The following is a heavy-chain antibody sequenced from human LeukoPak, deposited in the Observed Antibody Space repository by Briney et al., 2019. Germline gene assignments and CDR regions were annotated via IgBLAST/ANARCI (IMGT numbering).Heavy chain of an antibody. V-gene: IGHV3-21*01. CDR2: ISSSSSYI. CDR1: GFTFSSYS. CDR3: ARERSSSGYPDDY. D-gene: IGHD3-22*01. J-gene: IGHJ4*02. Sequence: PGGSLRLSCAASGFTFSSYSMNWVRQAPGKGLEWVSSISSSSSYIYYADSVKGRFTISRDNAKNTLYLQMNSLRAEDTAVYYCARERSSSGYPDDYWGRGTLVTVSS.